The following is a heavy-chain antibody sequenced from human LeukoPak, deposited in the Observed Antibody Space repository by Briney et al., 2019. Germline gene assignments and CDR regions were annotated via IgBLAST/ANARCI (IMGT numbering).Heavy chain of an antibody. D-gene: IGHD3-22*01. Sequence: GGSLRLSCAASGFTFSSYAMSWVRQAPGKGLEWVSAISGSGGSTYYADSVKGRFTISRDNSKNTLYLQMNSLRAEDTAVYYCAKESVRIVVAGSWFDPWGQGTLVTVSS. V-gene: IGHV3-23*01. CDR1: GFTFSSYA. CDR3: AKESVRIVVAGSWFDP. CDR2: ISGSGGST. J-gene: IGHJ5*02.